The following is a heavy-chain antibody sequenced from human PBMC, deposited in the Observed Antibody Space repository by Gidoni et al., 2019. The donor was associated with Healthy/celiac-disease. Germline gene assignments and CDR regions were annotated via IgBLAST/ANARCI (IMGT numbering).Heavy chain of an antibody. CDR2: IKQDGSEK. V-gene: IGHV3-7*03. Sequence: EVQLVESGGGLVQPGGSLRLSCAASGFTFSSYWMSWVRQAPGKGLEWEANIKQDGSEKYYVDSVKGRFTISRDNAKNSLYLQMNSLRAEDTAVYYCARDDGYCSGGSCSTFDAFDIWGQGTMVTVSS. D-gene: IGHD2-15*01. CDR1: GFTFSSYW. CDR3: ARDDGYCSGGSCSTFDAFDI. J-gene: IGHJ3*02.